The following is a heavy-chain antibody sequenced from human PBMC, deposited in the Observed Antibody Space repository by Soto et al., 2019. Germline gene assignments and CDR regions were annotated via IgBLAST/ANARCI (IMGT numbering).Heavy chain of an antibody. CDR3: ARAQYLADDAFDI. D-gene: IGHD2-2*01. V-gene: IGHV3-74*03. CDR2: INSDGSST. Sequence: GGSLRLSCVASDFTFSNRWMHWVRQVPGKGLVWVSHINSDGSSTTYADSAKGRFTISRDNAKNTLYLQMNSLRADDTAVYYCARAQYLADDAFDIWGQGAMVTVSS. CDR1: DFTFSNRW. J-gene: IGHJ3*02.